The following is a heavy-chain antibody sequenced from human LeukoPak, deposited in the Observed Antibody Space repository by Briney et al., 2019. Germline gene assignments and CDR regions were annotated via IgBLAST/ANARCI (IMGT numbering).Heavy chain of an antibody. D-gene: IGHD3-22*01. V-gene: IGHV3-30*18. Sequence: GGSLRLSCAASGFTFSSYGMHWVRQAPGKGMEWVAVISYDGSEQYYADSEKGRFTISRDNSKNTLYLQMNSLRTEDTAVYYCAKDLRDDRRSYYFDSWGLGTLVTVSS. J-gene: IGHJ4*02. CDR3: AKDLRDDRRSYYFDS. CDR2: ISYDGSEQ. CDR1: GFTFSSYG.